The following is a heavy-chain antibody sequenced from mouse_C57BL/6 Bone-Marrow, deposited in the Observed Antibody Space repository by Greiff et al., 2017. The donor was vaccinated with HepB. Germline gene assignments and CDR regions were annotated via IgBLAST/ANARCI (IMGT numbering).Heavy chain of an antibody. CDR3: ARDFPYYYGSSWFAY. Sequence: EVQWVESGGGLVQPGGSLKLSCAASGFTFSDYYMYWVRQTPEKRLEWVAYISNGGGSTYYPDTVKGRFTISRDNAKNTLYLQMSRLKSEDTAMYYCARDFPYYYGSSWFAYWGQGTLVTVSA. CDR2: ISNGGGST. D-gene: IGHD1-1*01. J-gene: IGHJ3*01. V-gene: IGHV5-12*01. CDR1: GFTFSDYY.